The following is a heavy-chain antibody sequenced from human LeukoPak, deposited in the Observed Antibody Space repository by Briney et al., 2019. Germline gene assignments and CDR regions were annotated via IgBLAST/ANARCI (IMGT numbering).Heavy chain of an antibody. J-gene: IGHJ4*02. D-gene: IGHD4/OR15-4a*01. CDR1: GYSISSGYY. Sequence: PSETLSLTCAVSGYSISSGYYWGWIRQPPGKGLEWIGSIYHSGSTYYNPSLKSRVTISVDTSKNQFSLKLSSVTAADTAVSYCARHEYGAVGYWGQGTLVTVSS. CDR3: ARHEYGAVGY. CDR2: IYHSGST. V-gene: IGHV4-38-2*01.